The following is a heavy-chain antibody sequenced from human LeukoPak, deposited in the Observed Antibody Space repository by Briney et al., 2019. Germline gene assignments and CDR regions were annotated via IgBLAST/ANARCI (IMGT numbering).Heavy chain of an antibody. CDR1: GGSISSYY. V-gene: IGHV4-4*07. CDR3: ARENSGSYREFDY. CDR2: IYTSGST. D-gene: IGHD1-26*01. J-gene: IGHJ4*02. Sequence: KPSETLSLTCTVSGGSISSYYWSWIRQPAGKGLEWIGRIYTSGSTNYNASLKSRVSMSVDTSKSQFSLKLSSVTAADTAVFYCARENSGSYREFDYWGQGTLVTVSS.